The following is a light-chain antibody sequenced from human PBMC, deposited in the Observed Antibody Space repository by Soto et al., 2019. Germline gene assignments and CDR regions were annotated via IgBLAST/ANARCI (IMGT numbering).Light chain of an antibody. V-gene: IGKV1-5*03. CDR2: KAS. Sequence: DIQMTQSPSTLSASVGDRVTITCRASQSISSWLAWYQQKPGKAPKLLIYKASSLESGVPSRFSGSGSGTEFTLTISSLQPEDFGTYYCQQGDSFPITFGQGTRLEIK. CDR3: QQGDSFPIT. CDR1: QSISSW. J-gene: IGKJ5*01.